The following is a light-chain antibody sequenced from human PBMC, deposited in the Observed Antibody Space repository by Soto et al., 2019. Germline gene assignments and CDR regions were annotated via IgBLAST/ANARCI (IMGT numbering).Light chain of an antibody. V-gene: IGKV3-15*01. CDR3: QQFSDSPPERT. CDR1: HSVDSR. CDR2: GAS. J-gene: IGKJ1*01. Sequence: ETVMTQSPAVLSVSPGERATLSCRASHSVDSRLPWYQQKPGQAPRLLIYGASTRATGIPARFSGSGSGTEFNLTISSLQSEDSAVYYCQQFSDSPPERTFGQGTKVEVK.